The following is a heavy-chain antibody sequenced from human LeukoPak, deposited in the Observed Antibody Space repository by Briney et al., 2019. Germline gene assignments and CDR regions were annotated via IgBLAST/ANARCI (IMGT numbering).Heavy chain of an antibody. D-gene: IGHD1-7*01. Sequence: SETLSLTCAVYGGSVSGYYWSWIRQPPGKGLEWIGEINHSGSANYNPSLKSRVTISVDTSKNQFSLKLSSVTAADTAVYYCASGGPRTLITDYWGQGTLVTVSS. V-gene: IGHV4-34*01. J-gene: IGHJ4*02. CDR3: ASGGPRTLITDY. CDR1: GGSVSGYY. CDR2: INHSGSA.